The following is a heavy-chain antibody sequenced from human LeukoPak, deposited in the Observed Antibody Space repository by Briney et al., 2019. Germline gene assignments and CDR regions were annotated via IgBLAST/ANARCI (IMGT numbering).Heavy chain of an antibody. CDR2: IYYTGST. J-gene: IGHJ4*02. Sequence: SETLSLTCTVSGGSVTSYSWSWIRQPPGKGLEWIGYIYYTGSTNYNPSLKSRVTISVDTSKNQFSLKLSSVTAADTAMYYCARGGTRGNYCDYWGQGTLVTVSS. CDR3: ARGGTRGNYCDY. D-gene: IGHD3-16*01. V-gene: IGHV4-59*08. CDR1: GGSVTSYS.